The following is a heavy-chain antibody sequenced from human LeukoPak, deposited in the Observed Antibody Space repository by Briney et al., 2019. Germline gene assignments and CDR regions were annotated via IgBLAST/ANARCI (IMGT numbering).Heavy chain of an antibody. Sequence: ASVKVSCKASGYTFTGYYMHWVRQAPGQGLEWMGWINPNSGGTNYTQKFQGRVTMTRDTSISTAYMELSRLRSDDTAVYYCARDPGYGDNVPLDYWGQGTLVTVSS. J-gene: IGHJ4*02. CDR1: GYTFTGYY. CDR3: ARDPGYGDNVPLDY. CDR2: INPNSGGT. V-gene: IGHV1-2*02. D-gene: IGHD4-17*01.